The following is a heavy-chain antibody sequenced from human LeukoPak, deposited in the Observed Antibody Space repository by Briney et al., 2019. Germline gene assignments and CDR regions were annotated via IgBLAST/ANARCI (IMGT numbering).Heavy chain of an antibody. V-gene: IGHV1-2*02. CDR1: GYTFTGYY. CDR3: AIVTYYYGSGSVAFDI. Sequence: ASVKVSCKACGYTFTGYYMHWVRQAPGQGLEWMGWINPNSGGKNYAQKFQGRVTMTRDTSISTAYMELSRLRSDDTAVYYCAIVTYYYGSGSVAFDIWGQGTMVTVSS. J-gene: IGHJ3*02. CDR2: INPNSGGK. D-gene: IGHD3-10*01.